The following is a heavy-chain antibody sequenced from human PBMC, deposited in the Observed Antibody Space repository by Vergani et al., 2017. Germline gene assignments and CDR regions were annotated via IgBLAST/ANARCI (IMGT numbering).Heavy chain of an antibody. J-gene: IGHJ4*02. CDR3: ARGKAAAGS. CDR2: ISYDGSNK. CDR1: GFTFSSYA. V-gene: IGHV3-30-3*01. Sequence: QVQLVESGGGVVQPGRSLRLSCAASGFTFSSYAMHWVRQAPGKGLEWVAVISYDGSNKYYADSVKGRFTISRDNSKNTLYLQMNSLRAEDTAVYYCARGKAAAGSWGQGTLVTVSS. D-gene: IGHD6-13*01.